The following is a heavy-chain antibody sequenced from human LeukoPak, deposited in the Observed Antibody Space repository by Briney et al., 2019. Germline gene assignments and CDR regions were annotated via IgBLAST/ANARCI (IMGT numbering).Heavy chain of an antibody. CDR1: GASISDYY. Sequence: PSETLSLTCIVSGASISDYYWSWIRQPAGKGLEWIGRIDTSGSTNYKPSLKSRLTMSVDTSKRQFSLRLTSVTAADTAVYYCAKDRPDRHMGFSGWYQQTLGYFQHWGQGTLVTVSS. J-gene: IGHJ1*01. CDR3: AKDRPDRHMGFSGWYQQTLGYFQH. CDR2: IDTSGST. D-gene: IGHD6-19*01. V-gene: IGHV4-4*07.